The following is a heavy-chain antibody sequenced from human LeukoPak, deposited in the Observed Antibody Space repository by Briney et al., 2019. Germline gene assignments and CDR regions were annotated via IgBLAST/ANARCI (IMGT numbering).Heavy chain of an antibody. D-gene: IGHD2-2*01. J-gene: IGHJ4*02. CDR1: GFTFDDYA. V-gene: IGHV3-9*01. CDR2: ISWNSGSI. Sequence: GGSLRLSCAASGFTFDDYAMHWVRQAPGKGLEWVSGISWNSGSIGYADSVKGRFTISRDNAKNSLYLQMNSLRAEDTALYYCAKGYCSSTSCYLFYWGQGTLVTVSS. CDR3: AKGYCSSTSCYLFY.